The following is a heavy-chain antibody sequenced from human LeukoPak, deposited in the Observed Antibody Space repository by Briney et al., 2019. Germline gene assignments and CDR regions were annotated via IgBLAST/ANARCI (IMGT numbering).Heavy chain of an antibody. CDR3: VGSSGWYLGY. D-gene: IGHD6-19*01. Sequence: TRASVKVSCKASGYTFTYRYLHWVRQAPRQALEWMGWITPFNGNTNYAQKFQDRVTITRDRSMSTAYMELSTLRSEDTAMYYCVGSSGWYLGYWGQGTLVTVSS. J-gene: IGHJ4*02. CDR2: ITPFNGNT. V-gene: IGHV1-45*03. CDR1: GYTFTYRY.